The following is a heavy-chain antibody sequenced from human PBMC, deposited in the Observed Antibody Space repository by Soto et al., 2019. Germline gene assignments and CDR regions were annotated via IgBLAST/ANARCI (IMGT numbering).Heavy chain of an antibody. CDR2: IYWNGIE. Sequence: QITLEESGPAVVKPTQTLTLTCTFSGFSLSNSGESVGWIRQPPGKALEWLGLIYWNGIERFNPSLKRRLSITKDTSKNPLLLTVTNMDPVDTATYFCAHGDPLDFHYWGQGTLVTVSP. D-gene: IGHD3-10*01. J-gene: IGHJ4*02. CDR1: GFSLSNSGES. V-gene: IGHV2-5*01. CDR3: AHGDPLDFHY.